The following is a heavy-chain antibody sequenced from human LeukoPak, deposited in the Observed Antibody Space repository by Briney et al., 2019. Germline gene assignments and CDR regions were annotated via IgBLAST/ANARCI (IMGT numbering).Heavy chain of an antibody. D-gene: IGHD6-13*01. CDR2: ISSSSSYI. Sequence: GGSLRLSCAASGFTFSSYSMNWVRQAPGKGLEWVSSISSSSSYIYYADSVKGRFTISRDNAKNSLYLQMNSLRAEDTAVYYCARDLLLWRQLVPDYFDYWGQGTLVTVSS. CDR3: ARDLLLWRQLVPDYFDY. CDR1: GFTFSSYS. J-gene: IGHJ4*02. V-gene: IGHV3-21*01.